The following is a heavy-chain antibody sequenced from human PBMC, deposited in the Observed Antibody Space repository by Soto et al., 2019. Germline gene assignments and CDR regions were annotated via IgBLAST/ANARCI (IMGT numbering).Heavy chain of an antibody. Sequence: DVHLVESGGGLVQPGGSLRLSCAASGFDFSDYAMSWVRQTPGKGLQWVSGVGVSNDDKNYADFVSGRFNVSRDNFRKTLYLQMNSIRGEDTGVYYCAKDGFARTVVWDYFDIWGQGTKVTVSS. D-gene: IGHD1-1*01. CDR3: AKDGFARTVVWDYFDI. J-gene: IGHJ3*02. CDR2: VGVSNDDK. V-gene: IGHV3-23*04. CDR1: GFDFSDYA.